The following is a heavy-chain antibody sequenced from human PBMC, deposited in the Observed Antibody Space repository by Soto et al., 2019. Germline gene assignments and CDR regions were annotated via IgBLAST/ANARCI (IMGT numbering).Heavy chain of an antibody. Sequence: GESLQISCSASVFTFSSYAMSWVRQAPGKGLEWVSAISGSGGSTYYADSVKGRFTISRDNSKNTLYLQMNSLRAEDTAVYYCAGPGYGSQDYWGQGALVTASS. CDR1: VFTFSSYA. CDR2: ISGSGGST. V-gene: IGHV3-23*01. J-gene: IGHJ4*02. CDR3: AGPGYGSQDY. D-gene: IGHD5-18*01.